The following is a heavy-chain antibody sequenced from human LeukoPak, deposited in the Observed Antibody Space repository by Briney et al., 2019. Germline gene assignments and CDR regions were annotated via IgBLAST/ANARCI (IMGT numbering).Heavy chain of an antibody. Sequence: ASVKVSCKASGYTFTSYAMNWVRQAPGQGLEWMGWINTNTGNPTYAQGFTGRFVFSLDTSVSTAYLQISSLKAEDTAVYYCASQDYGDSCNSFRGDYWGQGTLVTVSS. CDR2: INTNTGNP. CDR1: GYTFTSYA. D-gene: IGHD4-17*01. CDR3: ASQDYGDSCNSFRGDY. J-gene: IGHJ4*02. V-gene: IGHV7-4-1*02.